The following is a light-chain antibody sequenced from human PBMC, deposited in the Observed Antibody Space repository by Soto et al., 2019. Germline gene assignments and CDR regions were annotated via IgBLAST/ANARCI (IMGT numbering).Light chain of an antibody. V-gene: IGLV1-40*01. J-gene: IGLJ2*01. CDR2: GNN. CDR1: SSNIGAGSD. Sequence: QSVLTQPPSVSGAPGQRVTISCTGSSSNIGAGSDVNWYQQLPGTAPKLLIYGNNNRPSGVPDRFSGSKSGTSASLAITGLQTEDEADYYCQSYDSSLSVHVVVFGGGTKLTVL. CDR3: QSYDSSLSVHVVV.